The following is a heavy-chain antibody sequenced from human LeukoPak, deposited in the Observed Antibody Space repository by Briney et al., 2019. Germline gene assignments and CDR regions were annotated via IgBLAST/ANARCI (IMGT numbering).Heavy chain of an antibody. Sequence: GGSLRLSCAVSGFTFSSYSMNWVRQAPGKGLEWVSYTSSSSSTIYYADSVKGRFTISRDNAMNSLYLQMNSLRAEDTAVYYCARVTLPVGYPGYYYYMDVWGKGTTVTVSS. CDR2: TSSSSSTI. J-gene: IGHJ6*03. CDR1: GFTFSSYS. V-gene: IGHV3-48*01. CDR3: ARVTLPVGYPGYYYYMDV. D-gene: IGHD6-25*01.